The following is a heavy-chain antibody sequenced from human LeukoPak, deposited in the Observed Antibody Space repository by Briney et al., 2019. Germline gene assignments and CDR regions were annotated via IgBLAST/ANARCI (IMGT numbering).Heavy chain of an antibody. V-gene: IGHV3-23*01. CDR2: ISGSGGST. D-gene: IGHD2-2*01. Sequence: GGSLRLSCAASGFTVSSNYMSWVRQAPGKGLEWVSAISGSGGSTYYADSVKGRFTISRDNSKNTLYLQMNSLRAEDTAVYYCAKDIVVVPAATHFDYWGQGTLVTVSS. CDR3: AKDIVVVPAATHFDY. J-gene: IGHJ4*02. CDR1: GFTVSSNY.